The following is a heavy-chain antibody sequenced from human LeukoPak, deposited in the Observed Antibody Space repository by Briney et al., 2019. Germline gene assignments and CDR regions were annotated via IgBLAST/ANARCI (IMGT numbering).Heavy chain of an antibody. V-gene: IGHV3-48*03. D-gene: IGHD2-8*02. CDR2: INSGATSE. Sequence: PGGSLRLSCTASGFIFSNFEMNWVHQSPGKGLQWVAYINSGATSEYYADSVKGRFTISRDNAKNSLYLQMNSLGVQDTAIYYCARVICTGGSCFQNDYWGQGTLVTVSS. CDR1: GFIFSNFE. J-gene: IGHJ4*02. CDR3: ARVICTGGSCFQNDY.